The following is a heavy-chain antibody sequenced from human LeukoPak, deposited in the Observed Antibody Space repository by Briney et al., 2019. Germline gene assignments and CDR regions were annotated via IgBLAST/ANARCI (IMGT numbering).Heavy chain of an antibody. CDR3: AKDRSYYDSSGYYDY. V-gene: IGHV3-23*01. J-gene: IGHJ4*02. CDR2: ISGSGGST. D-gene: IGHD3-22*01. Sequence: GGSLRLSCAASGFTFSSYAMSWVRQAPGKGLEWVSAISGSGGSTYYADPVKGRFTISRDNSKNTLYLQMNSLRAEDTAVYYCAKDRSYYDSSGYYDYWGQGTLVTVSS. CDR1: GFTFSSYA.